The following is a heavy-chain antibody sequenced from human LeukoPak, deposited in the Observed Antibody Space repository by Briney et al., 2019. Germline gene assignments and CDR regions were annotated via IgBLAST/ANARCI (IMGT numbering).Heavy chain of an antibody. CDR3: ARDPAGVVVPAATPSW. CDR1: GYSISSGYY. CDR2: ISHSGST. Sequence: SETLSLTCTVSGYSISSGYYWGWIRQPPGKGLDWIGSISHSGSTYYNPSLKSRVTISVDTSKNQFSLKLSSVTAADTAVYYCARDPAGVVVPAATPSWWGQGTLVTVSS. J-gene: IGHJ4*02. V-gene: IGHV4-38-2*02. D-gene: IGHD2-2*02.